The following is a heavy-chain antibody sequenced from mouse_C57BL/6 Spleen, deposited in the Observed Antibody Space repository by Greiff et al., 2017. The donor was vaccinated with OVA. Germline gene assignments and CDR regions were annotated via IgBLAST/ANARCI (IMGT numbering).Heavy chain of an antibody. V-gene: IGHV1-69*01. CDR2: IDPSDSYT. J-gene: IGHJ4*01. Sequence: VKLQQPGAELVMPGASVKLSCKASGYTFTSYWMHWVKQRPGQGLEWIGEIDPSDSYTNYNQKFKGKSTLTVDKSSSTAYMQLSSLTSEDSAVYYCARAPDYAMDYWGQGTSVTVSS. CDR3: ARAPDYAMDY. CDR1: GYTFTSYW.